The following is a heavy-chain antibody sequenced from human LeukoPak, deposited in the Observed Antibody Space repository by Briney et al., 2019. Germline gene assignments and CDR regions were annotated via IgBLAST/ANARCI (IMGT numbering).Heavy chain of an antibody. CDR3: ARLRGNYFPDY. Sequence: SETLSLTCTVSGGSISSYYWSWIRQPPGKGLEWIGYIYYSGSTNYNPSLKSRVTISVDTSKNQFSLRLSSVTAADTAVYYCARLRGNYFPDYWGQGTLVTVSS. D-gene: IGHD4-11*01. CDR1: GGSISSYY. V-gene: IGHV4-59*01. CDR2: IYYSGST. J-gene: IGHJ4*02.